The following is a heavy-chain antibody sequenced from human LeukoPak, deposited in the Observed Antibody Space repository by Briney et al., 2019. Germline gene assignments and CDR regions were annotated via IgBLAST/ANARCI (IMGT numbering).Heavy chain of an antibody. D-gene: IGHD2-15*01. Sequence: GGSLRLSCAASGFTFSSYEMNWVRQAPGKGLEWVSYISSSGSTIYYADSVKGRFTISRDNSKNTLYLQMNSLRAEDTAVYYRAKWGLVAATRWFDPWGQGTLVTVSS. V-gene: IGHV3-48*03. CDR3: AKWGLVAATRWFDP. J-gene: IGHJ5*02. CDR1: GFTFSSYE. CDR2: ISSSGSTI.